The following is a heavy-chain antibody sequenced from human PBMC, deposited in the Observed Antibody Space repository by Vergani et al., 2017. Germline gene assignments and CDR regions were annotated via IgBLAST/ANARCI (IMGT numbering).Heavy chain of an antibody. CDR2: IYYSGLT. V-gene: IGHV4-39*07. D-gene: IGHD2-2*01. J-gene: IGHJ2*01. CDR1: ADSISSGSYY. CDR3: ARVPVWGYCSSTSCYFLDLGYFDL. Sequence: QLQLQQSGPGLVKPSETLFLTCTVSADSISSGSYYWGWIRQPPGKSLEWIGSIYYSGLTYYNPSLKSRVAISVDTSKNQFSLKLSSVTAADTAVYYCARVPVWGYCSSTSCYFLDLGYFDLWGRGTLVTVSS.